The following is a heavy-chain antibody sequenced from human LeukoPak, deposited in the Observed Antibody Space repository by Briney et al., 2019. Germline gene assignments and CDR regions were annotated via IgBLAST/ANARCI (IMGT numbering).Heavy chain of an antibody. J-gene: IGHJ4*02. D-gene: IGHD6-13*01. CDR1: GYSISSGYY. CDR3: ARRGEGVAAAGPFDY. V-gene: IGHV4-38-2*02. Sequence: PSETLSLTCTVSGYSISSGYYWGWIRQPPGKGLEWIGSIYHSGSTYYNPSLKSRVTISVDTSKNQFSLKLSSVTAADTAVYYCARRGEGVAAAGPFDYWGQGTLVTVSS. CDR2: IYHSGST.